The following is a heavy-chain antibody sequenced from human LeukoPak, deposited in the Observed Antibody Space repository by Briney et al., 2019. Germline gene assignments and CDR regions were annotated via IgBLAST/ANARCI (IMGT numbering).Heavy chain of an antibody. CDR2: INPNSGGT. D-gene: IGHD2-2*02. Sequence: ASVKVSCKASGYTFTGYYMHWVRQAPGQGLEWMGWINPNSGGTNYAQKFQGRVTMTRDTSISTAYMELSRLRSDDTAVYYCARDETDIVVVPAAIGYWGQGTLVTVSS. CDR1: GYTFTGYY. J-gene: IGHJ4*02. CDR3: ARDETDIVVVPAAIGY. V-gene: IGHV1-2*02.